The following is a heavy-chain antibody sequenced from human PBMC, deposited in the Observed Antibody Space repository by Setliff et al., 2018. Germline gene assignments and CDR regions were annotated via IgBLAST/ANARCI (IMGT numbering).Heavy chain of an antibody. V-gene: IGHV3-7*01. J-gene: IGHJ3*02. Sequence: PGGSLRLSCVVSGFSFSRHWMSWVRQAPGKGLEWVADIKQDGSTKYYLDSVKGRFTISRDNAKMSLYLQMNGLRADDTGVYYCVRDDADNYDAFDNWGQGTLVTAS. CDR2: IKQDGSTK. CDR1: GFSFSRHW. D-gene: IGHD3-22*01. CDR3: VRDDADNYDAFDN.